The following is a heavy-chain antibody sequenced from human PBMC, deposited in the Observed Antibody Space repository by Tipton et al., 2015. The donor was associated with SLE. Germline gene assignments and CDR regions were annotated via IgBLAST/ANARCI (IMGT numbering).Heavy chain of an antibody. CDR2: ISYDGSNK. CDR1: GFTFSAFA. Sequence: SLRLSCAASGFTFSAFALHWVRQAPGEGLEWVAVISYDGSNKYYADSVKGRFTISRDNSKNTLYLQMNSLRAEDTAVYYCAGELVDAFDIWGQGTMVTVSS. V-gene: IGHV3-30*04. J-gene: IGHJ3*02. CDR3: AGELVDAFDI.